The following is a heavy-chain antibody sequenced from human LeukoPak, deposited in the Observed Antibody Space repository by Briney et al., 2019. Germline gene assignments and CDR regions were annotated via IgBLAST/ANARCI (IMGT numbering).Heavy chain of an antibody. D-gene: IGHD3-16*02. J-gene: IGHJ4*02. V-gene: IGHV3-23*01. CDR1: GFTFSSYA. Sequence: GGSLRLSCAASGFTFSSYAMGWARQGSGKGLEWVSSTSTSGANTYYADSVKGRFTISRDNSKNTLFLQMNSLRAEDTAIYYCAKRAGSYRCFDDWGQGTLVTVSS. CDR3: AKRAGSYRCFDD. CDR2: TSTSGANT.